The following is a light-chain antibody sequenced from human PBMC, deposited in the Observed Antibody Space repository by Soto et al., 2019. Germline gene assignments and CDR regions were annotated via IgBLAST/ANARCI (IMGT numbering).Light chain of an antibody. CDR2: GAS. J-gene: IGKJ3*01. CDR1: QSVRSY. CDR3: QPSF. Sequence: EIVLTQSPATLSLSPGERPTLPCRARQSVRSYLAWYRQKPGQAPRHLIYGASKRDTGIPGRLSGSGSVTDFTLTISSLEPEDFAVYYSQPSFFGPGTKVDIK. V-gene: IGKV3-11*01.